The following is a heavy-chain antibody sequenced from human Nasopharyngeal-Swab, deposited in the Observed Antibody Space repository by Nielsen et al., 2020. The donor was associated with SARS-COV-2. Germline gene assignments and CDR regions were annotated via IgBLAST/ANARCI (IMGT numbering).Heavy chain of an antibody. V-gene: IGHV3-48*04. D-gene: IGHD3-9*01. CDR3: ARPRGTTWLNDAFDL. CDR2: ISSSSSTI. CDR1: GFTFSSYS. J-gene: IGHJ3*01. Sequence: GESLKISCAASGFTFSSYSMNWVRQAPGKGLEWVSYISSSSSTIYYADSVKGRFTISRDNAKNSLYLQMNSLRAADTAVYYCARPRGTTWLNDAFDLWGQGTMVSVSS.